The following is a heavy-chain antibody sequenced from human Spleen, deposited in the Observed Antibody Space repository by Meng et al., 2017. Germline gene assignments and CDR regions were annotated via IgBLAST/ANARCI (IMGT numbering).Heavy chain of an antibody. Sequence: QGHLLQAGTEVKKPGALVRGSCKASGYPFGSYGICWVRQAPGQGLEWKGWFVNYVDTYPAPKFQGRVTMTTDTHANTAFMELRSLTSDDTAVYYCASGTPGRSYCDYWGQGTLVTVSS. J-gene: IGHJ4*02. D-gene: IGHD2-15*01. V-gene: IGHV1-18*01. CDR2: FVNYVDT. CDR1: GYPFGSYG. CDR3: ASGTPGRSYCDY.